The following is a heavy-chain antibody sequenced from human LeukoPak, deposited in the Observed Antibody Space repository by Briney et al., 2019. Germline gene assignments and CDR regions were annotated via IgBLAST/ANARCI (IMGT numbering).Heavy chain of an antibody. CDR1: GFTFSSYA. CDR3: AKDSNTAMVLSNFDY. Sequence: GGSLRLSCAASGFTFSSYAMSWVRQAPGKGLEWVSAISGSGGSTYYADSVKGRFTIPRDNSKNTLYLQMNSLRAEDTAVYYCAKDSNTAMVLSNFDYWGQGTLVTVSS. V-gene: IGHV3-23*01. CDR2: ISGSGGST. J-gene: IGHJ4*02. D-gene: IGHD5-18*01.